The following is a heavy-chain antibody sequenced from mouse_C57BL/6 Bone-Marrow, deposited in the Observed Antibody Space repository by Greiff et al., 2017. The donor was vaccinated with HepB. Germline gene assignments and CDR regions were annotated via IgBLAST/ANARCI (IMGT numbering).Heavy chain of an antibody. V-gene: IGHV1-82*01. D-gene: IGHD1-1*01. J-gene: IGHJ3*01. Sequence: QVQLKQSGPELVKPGASVKISCKASGYAFSSSWMNWVKQRPGKGLEWIGRIYPGDGDTNYNGKFKGKATLTADKSSSTAYMQLSSLTSEDSAVYFCARAPLYCYGSSYWFAYWGQGTLVTVSA. CDR3: ARAPLYCYGSSYWFAY. CDR1: GYAFSSSW. CDR2: IYPGDGDT.